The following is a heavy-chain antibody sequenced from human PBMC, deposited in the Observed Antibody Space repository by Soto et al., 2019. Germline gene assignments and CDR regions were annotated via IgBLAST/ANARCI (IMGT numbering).Heavy chain of an antibody. Sequence: PAETLSLTCTVSGGSISSYYWSWVRQAPGKGLEWIGYIYYSGSTNYNPSLKSRVTISVDTSKNQFSLQLSSVTAADTAVYYCACYDAGSYPRFDPWGQGTLVTVSS. V-gene: IGHV4-59*01. D-gene: IGHD3-10*01. CDR3: ACYDAGSYPRFDP. CDR1: GGSISSYY. CDR2: IYYSGST. J-gene: IGHJ5*02.